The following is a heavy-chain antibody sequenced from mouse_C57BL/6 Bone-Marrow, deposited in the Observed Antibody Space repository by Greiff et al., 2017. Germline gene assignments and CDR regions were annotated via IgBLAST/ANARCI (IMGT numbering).Heavy chain of an antibody. CDR1: GYTFTSYW. CDR2: IDPSDSYT. CDR3: ARSHYYGISPFAY. V-gene: IGHV1-59*01. J-gene: IGHJ3*01. Sequence: QVQLQQPGAELVRPGTSVKLSCKASGYTFTSYWMHWVKQRPGQGLEWIGVIDPSDSYTNYNQKFKGKATLTVDTSSSTAYMQLSSLTSEDSAVYYCARSHYYGISPFAYWGQGTLVTVSA. D-gene: IGHD1-1*01.